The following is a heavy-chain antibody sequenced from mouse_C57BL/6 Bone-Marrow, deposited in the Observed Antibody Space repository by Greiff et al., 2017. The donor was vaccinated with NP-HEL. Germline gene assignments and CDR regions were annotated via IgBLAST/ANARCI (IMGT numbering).Heavy chain of an antibody. Sequence: SGAELVRPGTSVKVSCKASGYAFTNYLIEWVKQRPGQGLEWIGVINPGSGGTNYNEKFKGKATLTADKSSSTAYMQLSSLTSEDSAVYFCARKRDYYGSRYFDYWGQGTTLTVSS. D-gene: IGHD1-1*01. J-gene: IGHJ2*01. CDR1: GYAFTNYL. CDR2: INPGSGGT. V-gene: IGHV1-54*01. CDR3: ARKRDYYGSRYFDY.